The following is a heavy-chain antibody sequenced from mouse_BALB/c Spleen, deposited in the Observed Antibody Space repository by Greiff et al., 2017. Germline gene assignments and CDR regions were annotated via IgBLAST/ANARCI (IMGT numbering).Heavy chain of an antibody. CDR1: GFSLTSYD. J-gene: IGHJ3*01. CDR3: AREEGNYLAWFAY. V-gene: IGHV2-9-2*01. CDR2: IWTGGGT. D-gene: IGHD2-1*01. Sequence: QVQLKESGPGLVAPSQSLSITCTVSGFSLTSYDISWIRQPPGKGLEWLGVIWTGGGTNYNSAFMSRLSISKDNTKSQVFLKMNSLQTDDTAMYYCAREEGNYLAWFAYWGQGTLVTVSA.